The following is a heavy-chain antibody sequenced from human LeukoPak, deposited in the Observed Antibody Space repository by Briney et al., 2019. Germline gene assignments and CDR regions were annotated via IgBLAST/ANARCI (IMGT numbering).Heavy chain of an antibody. CDR2: ISGSGSST. Sequence: GGSLRLSCAASGFTFTSYAMTWVRQAPGKGLEWVSGISGSGSSTYYADSVKGRFTISRDNSKNTLYLQMNTLRAEDTAVYYCAKDKRSGYPYYFDYWGQGTLVTVSS. V-gene: IGHV3-23*01. J-gene: IGHJ4*02. CDR1: GFTFTSYA. CDR3: AKDKRSGYPYYFDY. D-gene: IGHD3-3*01.